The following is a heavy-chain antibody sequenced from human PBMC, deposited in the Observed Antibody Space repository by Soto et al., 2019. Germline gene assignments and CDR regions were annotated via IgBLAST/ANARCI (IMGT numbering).Heavy chain of an antibody. CDR1: GYTFTNYA. CDR2: INAGNGNT. D-gene: IGHD3-10*01. CDR3: AGDMAFGLSDY. V-gene: IGHV1-3*01. Sequence: QVQLVQSGAEVKKPGASVKVSCKASGYTFTNYAIDWVRQAPGQRLEWMGWINAGNGNTKYSQKFLGRVTITTDTSASTAYMELSSLISEDTAVDYCAGDMAFGLSDYWGQGILVTVSS. J-gene: IGHJ4*02.